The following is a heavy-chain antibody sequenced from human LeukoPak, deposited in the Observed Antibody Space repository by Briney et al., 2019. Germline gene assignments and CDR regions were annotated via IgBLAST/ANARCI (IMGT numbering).Heavy chain of an antibody. D-gene: IGHD6-13*01. V-gene: IGHV3-74*01. Sequence: GGSLRLSCAASGFSFTNYWMHWVRQAPGKGLVWVSHINGDGSATRYADSVKGRFTVSRDNSKNTLYLQMNSLRAEDTAVYYCARGVGGGSSWYNFWGQGSLVTVSS. CDR1: GFSFTNYW. CDR3: ARGVGGGSSWYNF. J-gene: IGHJ4*02. CDR2: INGDGSAT.